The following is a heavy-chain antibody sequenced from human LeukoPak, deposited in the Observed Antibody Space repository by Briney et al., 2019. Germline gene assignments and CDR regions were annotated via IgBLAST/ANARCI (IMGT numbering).Heavy chain of an antibody. D-gene: IGHD6-13*01. Sequence: GGSLRLSCAASGFTFSNYGMSWVRQAPGKGLEWVSVISGSGGSTYYEDSVKGRFTISRDNSKSTLYLQMNSLRAEDTAVYYCAKALYSSSWYGDYWGQGTLVTVSS. V-gene: IGHV3-23*01. J-gene: IGHJ4*02. CDR2: ISGSGGST. CDR1: GFTFSNYG. CDR3: AKALYSSSWYGDY.